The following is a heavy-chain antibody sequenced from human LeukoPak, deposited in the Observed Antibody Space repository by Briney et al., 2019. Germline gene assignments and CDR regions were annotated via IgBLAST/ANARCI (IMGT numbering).Heavy chain of an antibody. CDR3: GRAYDFSRH. CDR2: ISSSSSTI. Sequence: GGSLRLSCAASGFTFSSYTMNWVRQAPGKGLEWVSYISSSSSTIYYADSVKGRFTMSRDNSKNTLYLQMNSLRAEDTALYYCGRAYDFSRHWGQGTLVTVSS. D-gene: IGHD3-3*01. J-gene: IGHJ4*02. V-gene: IGHV3-48*01. CDR1: GFTFSSYT.